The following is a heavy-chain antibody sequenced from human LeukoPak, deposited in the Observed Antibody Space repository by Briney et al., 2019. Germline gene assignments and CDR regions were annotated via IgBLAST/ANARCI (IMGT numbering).Heavy chain of an antibody. CDR3: ARGNYGNPFYF. V-gene: IGHV1-46*01. Sequence: ASVTVSFKSSVYIFTSYHMHWVRQPPGQGLEGMGIMNPSGGNTNFAHKFQGRVTMTKDTSTSTVYMELSSLRSEDSAVYYCARGNYGNPFYFWGQGTLVTVS. J-gene: IGHJ4*02. CDR2: MNPSGGNT. D-gene: IGHD4-11*01. CDR1: VYIFTSYH.